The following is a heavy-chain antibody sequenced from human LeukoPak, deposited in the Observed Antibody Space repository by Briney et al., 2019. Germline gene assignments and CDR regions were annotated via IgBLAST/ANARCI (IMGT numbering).Heavy chain of an antibody. CDR3: ARGVTTGYYYYYYMDV. CDR2: ICSSSSYI. J-gene: IGHJ6*03. V-gene: IGHV3-21*01. CDR1: VFTFSSYG. Sequence: GGSLRLSCAASVFTFSSYGMNWVRQAPGKGLEWVSSICSSSSYIYYADSVRGRFTISRDNAKNSLYLQMNRLRAEDTAVYYCARGVTTGYYYYYYMDVWGKGTTVTVSS. D-gene: IGHD4-17*01.